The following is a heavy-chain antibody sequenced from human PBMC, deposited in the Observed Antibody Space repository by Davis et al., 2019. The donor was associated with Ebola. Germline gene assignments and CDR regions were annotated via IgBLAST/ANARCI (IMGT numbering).Heavy chain of an antibody. V-gene: IGHV3-11*04. J-gene: IGHJ4*02. CDR1: GFTFSDYY. CDR2: ISWNSVAI. CDR3: ANLEWVNPDY. D-gene: IGHD3-3*01. Sequence: PGGSLRLSCEVSGFTFSDYYMSWICQAPGKGLAWVAGISWNSVAIGYADSVKGRFTISRDNAKNSLYLQMNSLRAEDTAVYYCANLEWVNPDYWGQGVVVTVSS.